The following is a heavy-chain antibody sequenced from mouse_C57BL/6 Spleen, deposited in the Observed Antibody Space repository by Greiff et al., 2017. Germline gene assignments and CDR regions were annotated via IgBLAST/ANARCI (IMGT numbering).Heavy chain of an antibody. CDR1: GYSFTDYN. V-gene: IGHV1-39*01. J-gene: IGHJ3*01. Sequence: VQLQQSGPELVKPGASVKISCKASGYSFTDYNMNWVKQSTGKSLEWIGVINPNYGTTSYNQKFKGKATLTVDQSSSTAYMRLTSLTSEDSAVYYCARSRYYYGSSYGWFAYWGQGTLVTVAA. CDR3: ARSRYYYGSSYGWFAY. CDR2: INPNYGTT. D-gene: IGHD1-1*01.